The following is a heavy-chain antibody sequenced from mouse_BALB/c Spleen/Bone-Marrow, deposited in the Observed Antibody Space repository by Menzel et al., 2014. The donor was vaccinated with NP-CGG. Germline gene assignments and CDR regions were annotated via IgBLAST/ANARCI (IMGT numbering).Heavy chain of an antibody. D-gene: IGHD1-1*01. CDR3: TIRYYAMDY. CDR2: IIPSSGYT. J-gene: IGHJ4*01. Sequence: VQLQQSGAELARPGASVKMSCQASGYTFTRYTMHWEKQRPGQGLEWIGYIIPSSGYTNYNQKFKDKATLTADKSSCTAYMQLSSLTSEDSAVYYCTIRYYAMDYWGQGTSVTVSS. CDR1: GYTFTRYT. V-gene: IGHV1-4*01.